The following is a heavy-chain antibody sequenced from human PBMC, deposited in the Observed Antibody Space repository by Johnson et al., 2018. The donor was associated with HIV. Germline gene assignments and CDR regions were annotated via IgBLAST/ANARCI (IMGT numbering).Heavy chain of an antibody. V-gene: IGHV3-NL1*01. CDR2: IYSGGGP. Sequence: QVQLVESGGGVVQPGRSLRLSCAASGFTFSSYAMHWVRQAPGKGLEWVAVIYSGGGPYYADSVKGSFTISRDNSKNTLYLQMNSLRAEDTAVYYCAKTYSEGEVRDAFDIWGQGTRVTVSS. J-gene: IGHJ3*02. CDR3: AKTYSEGEVRDAFDI. CDR1: GFTFSSYA. D-gene: IGHD2-21*01.